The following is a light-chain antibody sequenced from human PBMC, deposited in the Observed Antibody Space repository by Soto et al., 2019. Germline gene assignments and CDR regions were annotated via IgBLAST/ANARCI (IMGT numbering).Light chain of an antibody. CDR3: KSYDSSLSGYV. V-gene: IGLV1-40*01. J-gene: IGLJ1*01. CDR1: RSNIGAGYD. CDR2: ANN. Sequence: QSALAQPPSVSGAPGQRVTISCTGSRSNIGAGYDVHWYQQLPGTAPKLLIYANNIRPSGVPGRFSGSKSGTSASLAITGLQAEDEADYYCKSYDSSLSGYVFGTGTKVT.